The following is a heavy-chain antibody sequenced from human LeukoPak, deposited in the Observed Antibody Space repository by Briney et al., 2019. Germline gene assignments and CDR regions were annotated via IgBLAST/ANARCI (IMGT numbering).Heavy chain of an antibody. CDR2: ISSSSSII. CDR3: ARGYCSGRSCYMWYSDY. CDR1: GFTFSRYS. V-gene: IGHV3-48*01. Sequence: GGSLRLSCAASGFTFSRYSMSWVRQAPGKGLEWVSYISSSSSIIYYTDSVKGRFTISRDNSKNTVYLQMNSLRAEDTAVYYCARGYCSGRSCYMWYSDYWGQGTLVTVSS. J-gene: IGHJ4*02. D-gene: IGHD2-15*01.